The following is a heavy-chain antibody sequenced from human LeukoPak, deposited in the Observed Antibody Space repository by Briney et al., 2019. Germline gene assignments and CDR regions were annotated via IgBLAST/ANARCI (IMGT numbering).Heavy chain of an antibody. J-gene: IGHJ5*02. CDR3: ASLLPAAGNWFDP. Sequence: SETLSLTCAVYGGSFSGYYWSWIRQPPGKGLEWIGYIYYSGSTNYNPSLKSRVTISVDTSKNQFSLKLSSVTAADTAVYYCASLLPAAGNWFDPWGQGTLVTVSS. V-gene: IGHV4-59*08. D-gene: IGHD6-13*01. CDR2: IYYSGST. CDR1: GGSFSGYY.